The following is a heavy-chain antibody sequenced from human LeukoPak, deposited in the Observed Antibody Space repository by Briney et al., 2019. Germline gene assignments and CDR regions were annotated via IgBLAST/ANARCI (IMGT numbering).Heavy chain of an antibody. V-gene: IGHV4-34*01. J-gene: IGHJ3*02. CDR1: GGSFSGYY. Sequence: SETLSLTCAVYGGSFSGYYWSWIRQPPGKGLEWIGEINHSGSTNYNPSLKSRVTISVDTSKNQFSLKLSSVTSADTAVYYCARYYYDNSGSIYAFDIWGQGTMVTVSS. CDR2: INHSGST. CDR3: ARYYYDNSGSIYAFDI. D-gene: IGHD3-22*01.